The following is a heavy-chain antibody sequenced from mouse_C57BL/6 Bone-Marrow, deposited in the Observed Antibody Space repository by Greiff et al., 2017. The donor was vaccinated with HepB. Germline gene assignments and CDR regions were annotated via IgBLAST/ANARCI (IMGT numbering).Heavy chain of an antibody. V-gene: IGHV7-1*01. Sequence: EVKLVESGGGLVQSGRSLRLSCATSGFTFSDFYMEWVRQAPGKGLEWIAASRNKANDYTTEYSASVKGRFIVSRDTSQSILYLQMNALRAEDTAIYYCARDAFLTGTDYAMDYWGQGTSVTVSS. J-gene: IGHJ4*01. CDR3: ARDAFLTGTDYAMDY. CDR2: SRNKANDYTT. CDR1: GFTFSDFY. D-gene: IGHD4-1*01.